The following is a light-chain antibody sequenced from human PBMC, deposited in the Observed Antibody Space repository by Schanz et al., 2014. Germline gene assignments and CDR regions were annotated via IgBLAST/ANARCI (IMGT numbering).Light chain of an antibody. Sequence: DIQMTQSPSTLSASVGDRVTITCRASQSISSWLAWYQQKPGKAPKVLIYDASNLESGVPSRFSGSGSGTEFTLTISSLQPEDFATYYCQQSYVTPYTFGQGTKLEI. CDR2: DAS. CDR3: QQSYVTPYT. V-gene: IGKV1-5*01. CDR1: QSISSW. J-gene: IGKJ2*01.